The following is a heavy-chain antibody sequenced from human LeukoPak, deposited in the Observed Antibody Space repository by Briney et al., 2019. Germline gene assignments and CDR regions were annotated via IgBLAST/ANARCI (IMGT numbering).Heavy chain of an antibody. CDR3: ASGREEQLVYNWFDP. D-gene: IGHD6-13*01. Sequence: GGSLRLSCAASGFTFSSYSMNWVRQAPGKGLEWVSSISSSSSYIYYADSVKGRFTISRDNAKNSLYLQMNSLRAEDTAVYYCASGREEQLVYNWFDPWGQGTLVTVSS. V-gene: IGHV3-21*01. CDR1: GFTFSSYS. J-gene: IGHJ5*02. CDR2: ISSSSSYI.